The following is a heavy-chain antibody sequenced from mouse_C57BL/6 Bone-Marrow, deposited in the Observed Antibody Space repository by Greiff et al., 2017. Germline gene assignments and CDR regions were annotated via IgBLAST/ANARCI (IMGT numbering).Heavy chain of an antibody. V-gene: IGHV5-4*01. CDR2: ISDGGSYT. CDR3: ARDRNYGYPFAY. CDR1: GFTFSSYA. J-gene: IGHJ3*01. D-gene: IGHD2-2*01. Sequence: EVHLVESGGGLVKPGGSLKLSCAASGFTFSSYAMYWVRQTPEKRLEWVATISDGGSYTYYPDNVKGRFTISRDNAKNTRYLQMSQLKSEDTAMYDGARDRNYGYPFAYWGQGTLVTVSA.